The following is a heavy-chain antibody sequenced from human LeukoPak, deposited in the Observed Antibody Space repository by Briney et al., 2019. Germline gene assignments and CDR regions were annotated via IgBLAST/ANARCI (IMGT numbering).Heavy chain of an antibody. V-gene: IGHV3-48*01. J-gene: IGHJ4*02. Sequence: PGGSLRLSCAASGFTFSSYSMNWVRQAPGKGLEWVSSISSSSSTIYYADSVKGRFTISRDNAKNSLYLQMNSLRAEDTAVYYCARESRDYVWGSYRHPRLDYWGQGTLVTVSS. CDR1: GFTFSSYS. CDR2: ISSSSSTI. D-gene: IGHD3-16*02. CDR3: ARESRDYVWGSYRHPRLDY.